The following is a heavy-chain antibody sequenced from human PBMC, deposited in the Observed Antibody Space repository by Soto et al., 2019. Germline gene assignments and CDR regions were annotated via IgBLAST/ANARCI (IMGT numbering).Heavy chain of an antibody. D-gene: IGHD4-17*01. Sequence: PSETLSLTCAVSGGSFTSNNWWTWVRQPPGQGLEWIGEIYRTGSTNYNTSLKTRVTISIDKSEDQFSLTGHSLVAGDTARSSLVDRDAGTSVDYWGQGTLVTVSS. CDR1: GGSFTSNNW. CDR2: IYRTGST. J-gene: IGHJ4*02. CDR3: VDRDAGTSVDY. V-gene: IGHV4-4*02.